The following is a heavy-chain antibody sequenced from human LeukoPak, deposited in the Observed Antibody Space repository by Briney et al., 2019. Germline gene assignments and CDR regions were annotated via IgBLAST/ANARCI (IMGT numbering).Heavy chain of an antibody. CDR1: GGSLSSFY. CDR2: IYYSGST. CDR3: ARLGGYGYFDY. Sequence: KPSETLSPTRPVSGGSLSSFYWGWIRQPPGKGLEWIGYIYYSGSTNYNPSLKSRVTISVDTSKSQFSLKLSSVTAADTAVYYCARLGGYGYFDYWGQGTLVTVSS. J-gene: IGHJ4*02. V-gene: IGHV4-59*01. D-gene: IGHD5-12*01.